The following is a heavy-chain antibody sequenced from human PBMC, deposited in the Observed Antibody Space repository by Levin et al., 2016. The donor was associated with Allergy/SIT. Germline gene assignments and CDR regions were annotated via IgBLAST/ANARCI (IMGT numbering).Heavy chain of an antibody. CDR2: INHSGST. D-gene: IGHD6-6*01. CDR3: ARGGIAARKLLNYYYYGMDV. J-gene: IGHJ6*02. V-gene: IGHV4-34*01. Sequence: RQAPGKGLEWIGEINHSGSTNYNPSLKSRVTISVDTSKNQFSLKLSSVTAADTAVYYCARGGIAARKLLNYYYYGMDVWGQGTTVTVSS.